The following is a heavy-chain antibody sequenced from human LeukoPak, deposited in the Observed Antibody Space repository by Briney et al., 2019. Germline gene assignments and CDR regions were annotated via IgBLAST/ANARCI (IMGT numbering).Heavy chain of an antibody. J-gene: IGHJ5*02. D-gene: IGHD4-23*01. CDR2: ISAYNGNT. V-gene: IGHV1-18*01. Sequence: ASVKVSCKASGYTFTSYGISWVRQAPGQGLEWMGWISAYNGNTNYAQKLQGRVTMTTDTSTSTAYMELRSLRSDDTAVYYCARDNSVEDIAWWFDPWGQGTLVTVSP. CDR1: GYTFTSYG. CDR3: ARDNSVEDIAWWFDP.